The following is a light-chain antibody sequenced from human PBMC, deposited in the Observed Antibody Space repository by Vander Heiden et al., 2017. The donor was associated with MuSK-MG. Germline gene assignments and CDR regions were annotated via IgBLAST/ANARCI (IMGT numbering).Light chain of an antibody. CDR1: SSTIGSNT. CDR2: SNN. J-gene: IGLJ2*01. CDR3: AAWDDRLNGPV. V-gene: IGLV1-44*01. Sequence: QSVLTQPPSASGTPGQRVTISCSGSSSTIGSNTVNWYQQLPGTAPKRLILSNNQRPSGVPDRFSCSKAGTSASLDISGLQSEDGAEYYGAAWDDRLNGPVFGGGTKLTVL.